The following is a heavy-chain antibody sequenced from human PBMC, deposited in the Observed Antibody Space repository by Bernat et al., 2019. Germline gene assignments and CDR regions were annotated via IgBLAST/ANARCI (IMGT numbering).Heavy chain of an antibody. V-gene: IGHV3-30*18. D-gene: IGHD2/OR15-2a*01. CDR3: AKSFPEYYYYGMDV. CDR1: GFTFSGYG. Sequence: QVQLVESGGGVVQPGRSLRLSCAASGFTFSGYGFYWVRQAPGKGLEWAAAISYDGSNKYYADSVKGRFTISRDNSKNTLYLQMNSLRTEDTAVYYCAKSFPEYYYYGMDVWGQGTTVTVSS. J-gene: IGHJ6*02. CDR2: ISYDGSNK.